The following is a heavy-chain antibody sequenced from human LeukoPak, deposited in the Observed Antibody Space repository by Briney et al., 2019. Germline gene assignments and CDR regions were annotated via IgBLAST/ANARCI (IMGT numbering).Heavy chain of an antibody. J-gene: IGHJ4*02. CDR2: VHQSGST. CDR3: ARVNFNPDY. CDR1: GYSISRGYH. D-gene: IGHD1-14*01. V-gene: IGHV4-38-2*02. Sequence: SETLSLTCTVSGYSISRGYHWGGVRPPPGKGLEWIGSVHQSGSTYYNPSLKSRLTISADTSKNQFSLKLDSVTAADTAVYYCARVNFNPDYWGQGTLVTVSS.